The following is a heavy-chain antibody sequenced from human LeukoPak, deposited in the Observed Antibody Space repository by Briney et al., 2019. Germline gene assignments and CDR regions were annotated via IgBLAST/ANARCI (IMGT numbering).Heavy chain of an antibody. Sequence: GESLKISCKTSGYMFTSYWISWVRQMPGKGLEWVGRIDPSDSYTNYSPSFQGHVTISVDKSISTAYLQWSSLKASDTAVYYCARYASYGTNWFDPWGQGTLVTVSS. D-gene: IGHD3-16*01. J-gene: IGHJ5*02. V-gene: IGHV5-10-1*01. CDR3: ARYASYGTNWFDP. CDR2: IDPSDSYT. CDR1: GYMFTSYW.